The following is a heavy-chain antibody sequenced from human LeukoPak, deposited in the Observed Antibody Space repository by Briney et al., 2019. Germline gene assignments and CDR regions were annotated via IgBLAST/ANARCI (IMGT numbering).Heavy chain of an antibody. V-gene: IGHV1-2*02. J-gene: IGHJ4*02. CDR1: GYTFTGYY. Sequence: ASVKVSCKASGYTFTGYYMHWVRQAPGQGLEWMGWINPNSGGTNYAQKFQGRVTMTRDTSISTAYMELSRLRSDDTAVYYCARQVSRGDIVATILNYWGQGTLVTVSS. D-gene: IGHD5-12*01. CDR2: INPNSGGT. CDR3: ARQVSRGDIVATILNY.